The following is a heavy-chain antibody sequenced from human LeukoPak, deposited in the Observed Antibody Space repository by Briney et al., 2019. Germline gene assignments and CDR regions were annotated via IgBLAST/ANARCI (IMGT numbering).Heavy chain of an antibody. CDR1: GGSISSGGYY. D-gene: IGHD2-2*01. Sequence: PSETLSFTCTVSGGSISSGGYYWSWIRQHPGKGLEWIGYIYYSGSTYYNPSLKSRVTISVDTSKNQFSLKLSSVTAADTAVYYCARKTRGYYMDVWGKGTTVTVSS. CDR3: ARKTRGYYMDV. CDR2: IYYSGST. J-gene: IGHJ6*03. V-gene: IGHV4-31*03.